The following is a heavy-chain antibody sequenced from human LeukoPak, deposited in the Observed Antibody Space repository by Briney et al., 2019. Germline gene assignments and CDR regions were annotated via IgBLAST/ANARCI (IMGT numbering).Heavy chain of an antibody. CDR3: AKPPAKDIVVVPAAKWGNAFDI. Sequence: GGSLRLSCAASGFTFSSYWMSWVRQAPGKGLEWVANIKQDGSEKYYVDSVKGRFTISRDNAKNSLYLQMNSLRAEDTAVYYCAKPPAKDIVVVPAAKWGNAFDIWGQGTMVTVSS. CDR2: IKQDGSEK. V-gene: IGHV3-7*01. D-gene: IGHD2-2*01. CDR1: GFTFSSYW. J-gene: IGHJ3*02.